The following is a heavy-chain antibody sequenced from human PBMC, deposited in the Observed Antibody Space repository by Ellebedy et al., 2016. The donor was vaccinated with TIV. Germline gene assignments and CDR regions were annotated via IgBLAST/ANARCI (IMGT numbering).Heavy chain of an antibody. CDR1: GFTFSDYY. Sequence: GESVKISXAASGFTFSDYYMSWIRQAPGQGLEWLSNMNGRNGDIRYADSVKGRFTISRDNARNSLYLQMNSLRAEDTAIYYCARDREQDCSGAHCYVLFDTWGQGALVTVSS. D-gene: IGHD2-15*01. V-gene: IGHV3-11*05. CDR3: ARDREQDCSGAHCYVLFDT. CDR2: MNGRNGDI. J-gene: IGHJ5*02.